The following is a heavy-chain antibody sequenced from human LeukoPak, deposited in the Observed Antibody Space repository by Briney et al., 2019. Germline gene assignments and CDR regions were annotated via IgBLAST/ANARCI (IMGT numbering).Heavy chain of an antibody. CDR2: ISAYNGNT. Sequence: ASVKVSCKASGYTFTNYGISWVRQAPGQGLEWMGWISAYNGNTNYAQKFQGRVTMTTDTSTSTAYMELRSLRSDDTAVYYCARDLLPRSTYSSSWYDFDYWGQGTLVTVSS. D-gene: IGHD6-13*01. V-gene: IGHV1-18*01. J-gene: IGHJ4*02. CDR3: ARDLLPRSTYSSSWYDFDY. CDR1: GYTFTNYG.